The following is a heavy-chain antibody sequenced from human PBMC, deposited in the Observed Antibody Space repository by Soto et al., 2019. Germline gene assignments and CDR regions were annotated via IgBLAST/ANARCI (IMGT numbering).Heavy chain of an antibody. J-gene: IGHJ4*02. D-gene: IGHD6-19*01. CDR2: IYYSGST. Sequence: PSETLSLTCTVPGGSIISYYWSWIRQPPGKGLEWIGYIYYSGSTDYNPSLKSRVTISVDTSKNQFSLKLSSVTAADTAVYYCARGFSGWYYFDYWGQGTLVTVSS. CDR1: GGSIISYY. V-gene: IGHV4-59*01. CDR3: ARGFSGWYYFDY.